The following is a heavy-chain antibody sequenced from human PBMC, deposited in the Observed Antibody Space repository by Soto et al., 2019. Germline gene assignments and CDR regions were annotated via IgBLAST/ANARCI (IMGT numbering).Heavy chain of an antibody. Sequence: SETLSLTCTFSGGSISSGGYYLSWIRQHPGKGLEWIGYIYYSGSTYYNPSLKSRVTISVDTSKNQFSLKLSSVTAADTAVYYCASGYSSSWAVWFDPWGQGTLVTV. J-gene: IGHJ5*02. CDR2: IYYSGST. V-gene: IGHV4-31*03. CDR1: GGSISSGGYY. CDR3: ASGYSSSWAVWFDP. D-gene: IGHD6-13*01.